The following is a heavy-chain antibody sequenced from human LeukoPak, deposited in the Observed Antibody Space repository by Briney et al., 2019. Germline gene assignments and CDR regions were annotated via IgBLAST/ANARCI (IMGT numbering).Heavy chain of an antibody. D-gene: IGHD2-21*01. CDR1: GGSISSYY. CDR3: ARDQYCGGDCLGYYYYYMDV. V-gene: IGHV4-59*01. J-gene: IGHJ6*03. Sequence: SETLSLTCTVSGGSISSYYWSWIRQPPGKGLEWIGYIYYSGSTNYNPSLKSRVTISVDTSKNQFSLKLSSVTAADTAVYYCARDQYCGGDCLGYYYYYMDVWGKGTTVTVSS. CDR2: IYYSGST.